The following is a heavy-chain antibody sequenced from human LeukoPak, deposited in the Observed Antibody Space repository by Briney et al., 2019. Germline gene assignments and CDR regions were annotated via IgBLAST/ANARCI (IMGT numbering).Heavy chain of an antibody. Sequence: SETLSLTCTVSGGSISSGGYYWSWIRQHPGKGLEWIGYIYYSGSTYYNPSLKSRVTISVDTSKNQFSLKLSSVTAADTAVYYCARRNYGSGSYYFDYWGQGTLVTVS. CDR3: ARRNYGSGSYYFDY. CDR2: IYYSGST. D-gene: IGHD3-10*01. CDR1: GGSISSGGYY. J-gene: IGHJ4*02. V-gene: IGHV4-31*03.